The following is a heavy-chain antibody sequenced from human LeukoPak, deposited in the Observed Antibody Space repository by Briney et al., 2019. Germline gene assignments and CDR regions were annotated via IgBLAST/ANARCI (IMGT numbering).Heavy chain of an antibody. CDR3: ARGAKPIFDY. CDR1: GFTFSSYA. V-gene: IGHV3-30*04. Sequence: GGSLRLSCAASGFTFSSYAMHWVRQAPGKGLEWVAVISYDGSNKYYADSVKGRFTISRDNSKNTLYLQMNSLRAEDTVVYYCARGAKPIFDYWGQGTLVIVSS. J-gene: IGHJ4*02. CDR2: ISYDGSNK.